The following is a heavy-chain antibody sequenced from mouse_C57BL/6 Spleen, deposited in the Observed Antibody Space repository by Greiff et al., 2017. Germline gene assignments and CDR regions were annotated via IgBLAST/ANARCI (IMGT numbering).Heavy chain of an antibody. V-gene: IGHV1-54*01. CDR1: GYAFTNYL. CDR3: ASGDYDYDAMDY. D-gene: IGHD1-1*02. CDR2: INPGSGGT. Sequence: VQLVESGAELVRPGTSVKVSCKASGYAFTNYLIEWVKQRPGQGLEWIGVINPGSGGTNYNEKFKGKATLTADKSSSTAYMQLSSLTSEDSAVYFCASGDYDYDAMDYWGQGTSVTVSS. J-gene: IGHJ4*01.